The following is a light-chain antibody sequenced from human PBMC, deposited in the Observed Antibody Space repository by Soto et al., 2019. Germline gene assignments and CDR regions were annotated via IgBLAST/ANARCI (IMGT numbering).Light chain of an antibody. J-gene: IGKJ1*01. CDR1: QNINSW. Sequence: DIQMTQSPSTLSASVGDRVTITCRASQNINSWLAWYQQKQGKGPKLLIYKVSTLDSGVPSRFSGSASGPEFTLTISSLQPDDFATYYCQQYNSYPWTFGHGTKVEI. CDR3: QQYNSYPWT. CDR2: KVS. V-gene: IGKV1-5*03.